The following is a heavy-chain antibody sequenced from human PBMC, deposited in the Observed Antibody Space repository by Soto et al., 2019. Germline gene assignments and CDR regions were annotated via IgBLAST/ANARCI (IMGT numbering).Heavy chain of an antibody. D-gene: IGHD2-15*01. V-gene: IGHV1-8*01. CDR3: ARGLYCSGGSCYPASLLDYYYLDV. CDR1: GYTFTSYD. CDR2: MNPNSGDT. J-gene: IGHJ6*03. Sequence: QVQLVQSGAEVKKPGASVKVSCKASGYTFTSYDINWVRQAPGQGLEWMGWMNPNSGDTGYAQKFQGRVTMTRSPSMSTAYMDLSSVRSDDTAVYYCARGLYCSGGSCYPASLLDYYYLDVWGKGTTVTVYS.